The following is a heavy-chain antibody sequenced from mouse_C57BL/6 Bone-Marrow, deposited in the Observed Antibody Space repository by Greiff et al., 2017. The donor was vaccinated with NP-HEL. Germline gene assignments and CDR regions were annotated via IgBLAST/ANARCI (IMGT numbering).Heavy chain of an antibody. Sequence: EVQRVESGGGLVQPKGSLKLSCAASGFSFNTYALNWVRQAPGQGLEWVARIRSTSNNYATYYADSVKDRFTISRDDSESMRYLQMNNLKTEDTAMYYCVRATTRYAMDYWGQGTSVTVSS. CDR2: IRSTSNNYAT. CDR3: VRATTRYAMDY. D-gene: IGHD1-1*01. V-gene: IGHV10-1*01. CDR1: GFSFNTYA. J-gene: IGHJ4*01.